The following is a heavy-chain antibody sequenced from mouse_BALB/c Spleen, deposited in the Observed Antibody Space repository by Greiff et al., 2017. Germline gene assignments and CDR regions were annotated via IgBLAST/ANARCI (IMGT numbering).Heavy chain of an antibody. V-gene: IGHV3-8*02. J-gene: IGHJ1*01. D-gene: IGHD1-1*01. Sequence: EVNVVESGPSLVKPSQTLSLTCSVTGDSITSGYWNWIRKFPGNKLEYMGYISYSGSTYYNPSLKSRISITRDTSKNQYYLQLNSVTTEDTATYYCAKGANYGGYFDVWGAGTTVTVSS. CDR3: AKGANYGGYFDV. CDR2: ISYSGST. CDR1: GDSITSGY.